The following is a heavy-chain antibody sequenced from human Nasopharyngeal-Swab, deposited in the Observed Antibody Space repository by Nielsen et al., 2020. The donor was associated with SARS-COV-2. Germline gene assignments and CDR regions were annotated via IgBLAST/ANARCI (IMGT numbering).Heavy chain of an antibody. D-gene: IGHD3-3*01. CDR1: GCSISSYY. V-gene: IGHV4-59*08. CDR3: ARHQEFTIFGVVIRGAVDI. J-gene: IGHJ3*02. Sequence: SETLSLTCTVSGCSISSYYWSWIRQPPGKGLEWIGYIYYSGSTNYNPSLKSRVTISVDTSKNQFFLKLSSVTAADTAVYYCARHQEFTIFGVVIRGAVDIWGQGTMVTVSS. CDR2: IYYSGST.